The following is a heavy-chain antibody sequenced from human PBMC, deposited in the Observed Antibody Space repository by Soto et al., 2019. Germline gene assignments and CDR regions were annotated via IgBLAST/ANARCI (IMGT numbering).Heavy chain of an antibody. CDR2: ISAYNGNT. CDR3: ARDVGLAYCGVHCYFPHIDY. Sequence: ASVKVSCKASGYTFTSYGISWLRQAPGQGLEWMGWISAYNGNTNYAQKLQGRVTMTTDTSTSTAHMELRSLRSDDTAVYYCARDVGLAYCGVHCYFPHIDYWG. CDR1: GYTFTSYG. D-gene: IGHD2-21*02. J-gene: IGHJ4*01. V-gene: IGHV1-18*01.